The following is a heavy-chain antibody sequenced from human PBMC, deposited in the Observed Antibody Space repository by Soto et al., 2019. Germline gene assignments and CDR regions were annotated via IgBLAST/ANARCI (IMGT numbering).Heavy chain of an antibody. Sequence: SETLSLTCTVSGASITGSFCWSWIRQPAGKGLEWIGRFSLTGTTNYNPSLRSRVTMSADVSENPFSLRLTSVTAADTALYYCARGMTPPGAPAWYYFDSWGQGPLVTVSS. V-gene: IGHV4-4*07. CDR1: GASITGSFC. CDR3: ARGMTPPGAPAWYYFDS. J-gene: IGHJ4*02. CDR2: FSLTGTT. D-gene: IGHD2-8*02.